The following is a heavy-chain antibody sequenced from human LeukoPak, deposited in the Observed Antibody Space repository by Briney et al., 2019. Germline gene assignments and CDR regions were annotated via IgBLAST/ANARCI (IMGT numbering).Heavy chain of an antibody. CDR2: INWNGGST. Sequence: GGSLRLSCSASGFTFDDYGMSWVRQAPGKGLGWVSGINWNGGSTGYPDSVKGRFTISRDNAKNSLYLQMNSLRAEDTALYYCARVGSSGWPSRRGVDYWGQGTLVTVSS. CDR3: ARVGSSGWPSRRGVDY. D-gene: IGHD6-19*01. V-gene: IGHV3-20*04. CDR1: GFTFDDYG. J-gene: IGHJ4*02.